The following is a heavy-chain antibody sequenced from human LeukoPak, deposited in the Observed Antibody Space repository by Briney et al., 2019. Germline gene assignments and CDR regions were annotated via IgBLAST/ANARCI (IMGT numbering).Heavy chain of an antibody. CDR1: GASVSSGSYY. D-gene: IGHD5-18*01. CDR3: ARGSRGYSYG. J-gene: IGHJ4*02. V-gene: IGHV4-61*01. Sequence: SQTLSLTCTVSGASVSSGSYYWSWIRQPPGKGLEWIGYIYYSGSTNYNPSLKSRVTISVDTSKNQFSLKLSSVTAADTAVYYCARGSRGYSYGWGQGTLVTVSS. CDR2: IYYSGST.